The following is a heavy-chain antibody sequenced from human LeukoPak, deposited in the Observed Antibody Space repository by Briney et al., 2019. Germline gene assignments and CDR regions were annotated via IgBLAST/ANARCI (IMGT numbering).Heavy chain of an antibody. CDR3: ASEYSSGAYYYYGMDV. CDR1: GFPFSNYY. CDR2: IGSSGYTI. D-gene: IGHD6-19*01. V-gene: IGHV3-11*04. Sequence: GGSLRLSCAASGFPFSNYYMSWIRQAPGKGLEWISYIGSSGYTIYYADSVKGRFTISRDNSKNTLYLQMNSLRAEDTAVYYCASEYSSGAYYYYGMDVWGQGTTVTVSS. J-gene: IGHJ6*02.